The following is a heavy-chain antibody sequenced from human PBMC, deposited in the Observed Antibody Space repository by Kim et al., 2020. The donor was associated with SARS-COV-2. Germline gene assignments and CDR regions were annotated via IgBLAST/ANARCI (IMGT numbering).Heavy chain of an antibody. CDR3: ARRDLAAAETRDY. D-gene: IGHD6-13*01. J-gene: IGHJ4*02. Sequence: YSPSFQGHVTISADKSISTAYLQWSSLKASDTAMYYCARRDLAAAETRDYWGQGTLVTVSS. V-gene: IGHV5-10-1*01.